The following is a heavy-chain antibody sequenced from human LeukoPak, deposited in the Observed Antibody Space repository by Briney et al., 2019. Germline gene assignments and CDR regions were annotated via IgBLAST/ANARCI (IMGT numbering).Heavy chain of an antibody. CDR2: ISGSGGST. CDR3: ARDRGIAAGGPLLDY. CDR1: GFTFSSYA. Sequence: HPGGSLRLSCAASGFTFSSYAMSWVRQAPGKGLEWVSAISGSGGSTYYADSVKGRFTISRDNSKNTLYLQMNSLRGEDTAVYYCARDRGIAAGGPLLDYWGQGTLVTVSS. J-gene: IGHJ4*02. V-gene: IGHV3-23*01. D-gene: IGHD6-13*01.